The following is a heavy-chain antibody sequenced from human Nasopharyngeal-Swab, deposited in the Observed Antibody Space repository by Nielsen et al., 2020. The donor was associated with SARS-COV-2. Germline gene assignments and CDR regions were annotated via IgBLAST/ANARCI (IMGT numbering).Heavy chain of an antibody. J-gene: IGHJ5*02. Sequence: GGSLRLSCAASGFTFSSYAMHWVRQAPGKGLEWVAVISYDGSNKYYADSVKGRFTISRDNSKNTLYLQMNSLRAEDTAVYYCARGGMVGATTYGWFDPWGQGTLVTVSS. CDR2: ISYDGSNK. D-gene: IGHD1-26*01. V-gene: IGHV3-30-3*01. CDR3: ARGGMVGATTYGWFDP. CDR1: GFTFSSYA.